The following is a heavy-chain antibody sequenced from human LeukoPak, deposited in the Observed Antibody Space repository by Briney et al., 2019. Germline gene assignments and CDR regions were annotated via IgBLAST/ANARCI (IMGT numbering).Heavy chain of an antibody. J-gene: IGHJ6*02. CDR2: IYYSGST. D-gene: IGHD2-2*01. V-gene: IGHV4-39*07. CDR3: ARVIYQLLFIRAYGMDV. Sequence: PSETLSLTCTVSGGSISSSSYYWGWIRQPPGKGLEWIGSIYYSGSTYYNPSLKSRVTISVDKSKNQFSLKLSSVTAADTAVYYCARVIYQLLFIRAYGMDVWGQGTTVTVSS. CDR1: GGSISSSSYY.